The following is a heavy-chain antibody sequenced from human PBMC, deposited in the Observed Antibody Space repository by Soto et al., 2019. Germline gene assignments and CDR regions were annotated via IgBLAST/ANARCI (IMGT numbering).Heavy chain of an antibody. CDR3: ARDGGFSSGWTAYFDY. J-gene: IGHJ4*02. CDR2: IYGSGST. D-gene: IGHD6-19*01. CDR1: GGSISDTY. V-gene: IGHV4-4*07. Sequence: SETLSLTCRVSGGSISDTYWTWIRQPAGKGLEWIGRIYGSGSTNFNPSLKSRVSMSVDASKNQFSLRLNSVTAADTAVYYCARDGGFSSGWTAYFDYCGQGIPVTVSS.